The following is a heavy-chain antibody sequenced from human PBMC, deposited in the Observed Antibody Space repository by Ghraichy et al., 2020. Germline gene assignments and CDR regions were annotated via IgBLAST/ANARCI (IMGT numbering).Heavy chain of an antibody. CDR1: GFTFSSYG. CDR2: IWYDGSNK. CDR3: ARGSYSSGWYPADY. J-gene: IGHJ4*02. Sequence: GGSLRLSCAASGFTFSSYGMHWVRQAPGKGLEWVAVIWYDGSNKYYADSVKGRFTISRDNSKNTLYLQMNSLRAEDTAVYYCARGSYSSGWYPADYWGQGTLVTVSS. D-gene: IGHD6-19*01. V-gene: IGHV3-33*01.